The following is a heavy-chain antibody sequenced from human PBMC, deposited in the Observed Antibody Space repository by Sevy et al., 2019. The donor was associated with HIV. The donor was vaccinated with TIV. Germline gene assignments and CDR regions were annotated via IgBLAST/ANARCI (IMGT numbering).Heavy chain of an antibody. Sequence: GGSLRLSCAASGFTFSSYAMHWVRQAPGKGLEWVAVISYDGSNKYYADSVKGRFTISRDNSKNTLYLQMNSLRAEDTAVYYCARTDYGGTWHGMHVWGQGTTVTVSS. CDR2: ISYDGSNK. CDR3: ARTDYGGTWHGMHV. D-gene: IGHD4-17*01. J-gene: IGHJ6*02. CDR1: GFTFSSYA. V-gene: IGHV3-30*04.